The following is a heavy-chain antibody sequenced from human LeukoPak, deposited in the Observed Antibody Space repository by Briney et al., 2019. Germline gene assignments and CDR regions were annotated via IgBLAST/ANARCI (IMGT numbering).Heavy chain of an antibody. D-gene: IGHD6-13*01. CDR2: ISYDGSNK. V-gene: IGHV3-30-3*01. CDR1: GFTFSTYR. CDR3: ARRAAEIDY. Sequence: GGSLRLSWAASGFTFSTYRMHWVRQAPGKGLEWVAVISYDGSNKYYADSVKGRFTISRDNSKNTLYLQMNSLRAEDTAVYYCARRAAEIDYWGQGTLVTVSS. J-gene: IGHJ4*02.